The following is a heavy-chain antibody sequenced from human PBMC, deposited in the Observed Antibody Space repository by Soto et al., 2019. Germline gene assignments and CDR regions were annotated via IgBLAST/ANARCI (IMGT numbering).Heavy chain of an antibody. J-gene: IGHJ4*02. CDR2: IIPIFGTA. Sequence: SVKVSCKASGGTFSSYAISWVRQAPGQGLEWMGGIIPIFGTANYAQKFQGRVTITADESTSTAYMELSSLRSEDTAVYYCARDAGMSIVGATTRLDYWGQGTLVTVSS. CDR3: ARDAGMSIVGATTRLDY. D-gene: IGHD1-26*01. V-gene: IGHV1-69*13. CDR1: GGTFSSYA.